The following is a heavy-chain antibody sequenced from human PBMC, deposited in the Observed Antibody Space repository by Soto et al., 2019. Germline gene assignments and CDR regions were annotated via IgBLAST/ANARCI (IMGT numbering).Heavy chain of an antibody. J-gene: IGHJ5*02. V-gene: IGHV3-74*01. Sequence: EVQLVESGGGLVQPGGSLRLSCAASGFTFSTYWMHWIRQVPGKGLEWVSRINSDASHTYYADSVERRFTISRDNAKNTLHLEMNSLRAEDTAVYYCVRDGHCSTTSCYGNWFDPRGQGALDTGSS. CDR3: VRDGHCSTTSCYGNWFDP. CDR1: GFTFSTYW. CDR2: INSDASHT. D-gene: IGHD2-2*01.